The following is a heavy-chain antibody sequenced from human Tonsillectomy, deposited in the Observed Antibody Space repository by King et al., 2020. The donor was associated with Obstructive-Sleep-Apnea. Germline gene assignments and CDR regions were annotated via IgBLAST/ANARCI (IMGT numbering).Heavy chain of an antibody. V-gene: IGHV4-59*01. J-gene: IGHJ5*02. CDR3: TKGAGRGQGSGES. D-gene: IGHD2-15*01. Sequence: HVQLQESGPGLVKPSETLSLSCTVSGDSITSDYWSWIRQPPGKGLEWIGYIHYSGDTNQNPSLKSRATISLDMSRNQLSLKLTSVTAADTAVYFCTKGAGRGQGSGESWGQGTLVTVSS. CDR1: GDSITSDY. CDR2: IHYSGDT.